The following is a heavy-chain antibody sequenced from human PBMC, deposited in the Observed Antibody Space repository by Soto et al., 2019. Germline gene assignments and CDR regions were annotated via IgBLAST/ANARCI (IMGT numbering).Heavy chain of an antibody. Sequence: PGGSLRLSCAASGFTFSSYAMSWVRQAPGKGLEWVSAISGSGGSTYYADSVKGRFTISRDNSKNTLYLQMNSLRAEDTAVYYCAKPPRSGWYEYYYYGMDVWGQGTTVTVSS. CDR2: ISGSGGST. J-gene: IGHJ6*02. D-gene: IGHD6-19*01. CDR1: GFTFSSYA. CDR3: AKPPRSGWYEYYYYGMDV. V-gene: IGHV3-23*01.